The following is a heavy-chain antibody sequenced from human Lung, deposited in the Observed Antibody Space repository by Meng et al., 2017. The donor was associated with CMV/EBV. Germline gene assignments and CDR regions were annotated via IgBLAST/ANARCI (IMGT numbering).Heavy chain of an antibody. CDR3: AKNRGRYCSGGSCYSYGYVDP. Sequence: SVKVSCKASGGAFSIYSISWVRQAPGQGLEWMGGIIPILGVTNYAQKFQGRVTITADKSTSTAYMELSSLRSQDTAVYYCAKNRGRYCSGGSCYSYGYVDPWGQRTLVXVSS. J-gene: IGHJ5*02. V-gene: IGHV1-69*10. D-gene: IGHD2-15*01. CDR2: IIPILGVT. CDR1: GGAFSIYS.